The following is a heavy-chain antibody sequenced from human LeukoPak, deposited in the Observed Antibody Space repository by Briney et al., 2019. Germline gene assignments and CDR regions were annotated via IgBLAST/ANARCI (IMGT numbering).Heavy chain of an antibody. J-gene: IGHJ4*02. D-gene: IGHD1-26*01. CDR3: TMGATTGDY. V-gene: IGHV3-73*01. Sequence: PGGSLKLSCAASGFTFSGSAMHWVRQASGKGLEWVGRIRSKANSYATAFAASVKGRFTISRDDSKNTAYLQMSSLKTEDTAVYYCTMGATTGDYWGQGTLVTVSS. CDR2: IRSKANSYAT. CDR1: GFTFSGSA.